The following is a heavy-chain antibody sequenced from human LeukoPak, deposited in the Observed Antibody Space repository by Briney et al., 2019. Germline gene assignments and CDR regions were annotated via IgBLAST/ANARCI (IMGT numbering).Heavy chain of an antibody. CDR3: ARGPTRYYFDY. J-gene: IGHJ4*02. Sequence: SETLSLTCTGSGGSINNNSYYWGWIRQPPGKGLEWIGSIYFSGNTYYNPSLKSRVTISVDTSKNQFSLELSSVTPADTAVYYCARGPTRYYFDYWGQGTLVTVSS. CDR1: GGSINNNSYY. CDR2: IYFSGNT. V-gene: IGHV4-39*07.